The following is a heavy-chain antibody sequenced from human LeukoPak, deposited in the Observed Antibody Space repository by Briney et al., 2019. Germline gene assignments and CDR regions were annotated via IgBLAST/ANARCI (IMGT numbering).Heavy chain of an antibody. J-gene: IGHJ3*02. CDR3: ARHYWTPGAFDI. CDR2: SNRTGST. V-gene: IGHV4-38-2*01. D-gene: IGHD3/OR15-3a*01. Sequence: PSETLSLTCAVSGYSISSGYYWGWVRQPPGKGLEWIGSSNRTGSTHYNPSLKRRVTISVDTSKNQFSLKLTSVTATDTAVYYCARHYWTPGAFDIWGQGAMVTVSS. CDR1: GYSISSGYY.